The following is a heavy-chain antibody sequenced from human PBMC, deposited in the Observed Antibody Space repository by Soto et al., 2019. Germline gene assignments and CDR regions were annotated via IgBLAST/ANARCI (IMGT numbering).Heavy chain of an antibody. J-gene: IGHJ5*02. CDR2: INPSGGST. D-gene: IGHD6-19*01. CDR3: ARSHYSSGWPDSWFDP. CDR1: GYTFTSYY. V-gene: IGHV1-46*01. Sequence: GASVKVSCKASGYTFTSYYMHWVRQAPGQGLEWMGIINPSGGSTSYAQKFQGRVTMTRDTSTSTAYMEQSSLRSEDPAVYYCARSHYSSGWPDSWFDPWGQGTLVTVSS.